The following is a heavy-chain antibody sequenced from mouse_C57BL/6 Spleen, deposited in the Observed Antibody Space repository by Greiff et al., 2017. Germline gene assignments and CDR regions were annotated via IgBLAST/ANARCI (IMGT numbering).Heavy chain of an antibody. J-gene: IGHJ2*01. V-gene: IGHV1-64*01. Sequence: QVQLQQPGAELVKPGASVKLSCKASGYTFTSYWMHWVKQRPGQGLEWIGMIHPNSGSTNYNEKFKSKDTLTVDKSSSTAYMQLSSLTSEDSAVYYCARSGYYGSSYKDYWGQGTTLTVSS. CDR1: GYTFTSYW. CDR3: ARSGYYGSSYKDY. D-gene: IGHD1-1*01. CDR2: IHPNSGST.